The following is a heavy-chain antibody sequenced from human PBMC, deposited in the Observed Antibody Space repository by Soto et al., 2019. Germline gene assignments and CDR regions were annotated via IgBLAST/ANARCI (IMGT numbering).Heavy chain of an antibody. CDR1: GYTFTRYG. CDR2: ISAYNGNT. J-gene: IGHJ5*01. CDR3: AGGRVNYYESCGPRTYWFGS. Sequence: ASVKVSCKASGYTFTRYGFSWLRQAPGQGLEWMGWISAYNGNTNYAQNYQGRVTMTTDTSTSTAYMELRNLRSDDTAVYYCAGGRVNYYESCGPRTYWFGSWGQGTLVTVSS. V-gene: IGHV1-18*04. D-gene: IGHD3-22*01.